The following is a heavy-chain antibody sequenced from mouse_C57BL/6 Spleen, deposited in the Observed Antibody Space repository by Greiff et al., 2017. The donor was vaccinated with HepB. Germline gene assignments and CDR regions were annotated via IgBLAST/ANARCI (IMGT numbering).Heavy chain of an antibody. J-gene: IGHJ1*03. CDR3: ARDAFYYDYPYWYFDV. D-gene: IGHD2-4*01. V-gene: IGHV5-16*01. CDR2: INYDGSST. CDR1: GFTFSDYY. Sequence: EVKLVESEGGLVQPGSSMKLSCTASGFTFSDYYMAWVRQVPEKGLEWVANINYDGSSTYYLDSSKSRFIISRDNAKNILYLQMSSLKSEDTATYYCARDAFYYDYPYWYFDVWGTGTTVTVSS.